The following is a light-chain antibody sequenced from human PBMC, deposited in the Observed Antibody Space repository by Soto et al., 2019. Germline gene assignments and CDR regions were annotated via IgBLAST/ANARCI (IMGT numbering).Light chain of an antibody. Sequence: DIVVTQSPLSLSVTPGEPASISCRSSQSLLHRSGYSFLYWYLQKPGQSPQVLIDLGSPRASGVPDRFSGSGSGTDFTLEISRVEAEDVGVYYCMQSLQTRTFGPGTKVEIK. CDR1: QSLLHRSGYSF. J-gene: IGKJ1*01. CDR3: MQSLQTRT. V-gene: IGKV2-28*01. CDR2: LGS.